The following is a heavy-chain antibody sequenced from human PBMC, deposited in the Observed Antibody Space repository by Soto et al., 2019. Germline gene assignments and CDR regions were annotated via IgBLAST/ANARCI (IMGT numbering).Heavy chain of an antibody. V-gene: IGHV4-61*08. CDR1: GGSVSRGDYY. CDR2: IYYSGNT. Sequence: SETLSLTCTVSGGSVSRGDYYWSWIRQPPGKGLEWIGYIYYSGNTNYNPSLKSRVIISVDTSKNLFSLKLTSVTAADTAVYYCARIPVDTSMIYWLDPWGQGTLVTVSS. J-gene: IGHJ5*02. D-gene: IGHD5-18*01. CDR3: ARIPVDTSMIYWLDP.